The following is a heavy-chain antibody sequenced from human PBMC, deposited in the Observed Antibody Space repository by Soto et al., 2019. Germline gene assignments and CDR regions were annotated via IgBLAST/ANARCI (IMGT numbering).Heavy chain of an antibody. CDR1: GFTFSSYA. V-gene: IGHV3-23*01. CDR2: ISGSGGST. J-gene: IGHJ4*02. Sequence: VQLLESGGGLVQPGGSLRLSCAASGFTFSSYAMSWVRQAPGKGLEWVSAISGSGGSTYYADSVKGRFTISRDNSKNTLYLQMNSLRAEDTAVYYCARMLYYDFWSGYSSPVDYWGQGTLVTVSS. D-gene: IGHD3-3*01. CDR3: ARMLYYDFWSGYSSPVDY.